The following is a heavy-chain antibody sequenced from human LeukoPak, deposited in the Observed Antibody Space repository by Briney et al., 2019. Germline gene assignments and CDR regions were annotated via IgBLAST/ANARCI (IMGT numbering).Heavy chain of an antibody. CDR1: GGSISNYY. Sequence: PSETLSLTCTVSGGSISNYYWGWIRQAPGKGLEWIGSIYYSGNTYYNSSLKSRVTISIDTSKNQISLRLTSVTATDTAMYYCARQTGSGLFTLPGGRGTLVTVSS. CDR2: IYYSGNT. D-gene: IGHD3-10*01. J-gene: IGHJ4*02. CDR3: ARQTGSGLFTLP. V-gene: IGHV4-39*01.